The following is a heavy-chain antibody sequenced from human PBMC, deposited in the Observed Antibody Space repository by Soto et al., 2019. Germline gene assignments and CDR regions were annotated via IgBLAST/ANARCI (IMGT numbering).Heavy chain of an antibody. CDR3: ARSQNDYGDYGAFDI. V-gene: IGHV5-51*01. D-gene: IGHD4-17*01. Sequence: ESLKISWNGSGYRFTSYWIDWVRQMPGKGLEWMGIIYPGDSDTRYSPSFQGQVTISADKSISTAYLQWSSLKASDTAMYYCARSQNDYGDYGAFDIWGQGTMVTVSS. J-gene: IGHJ3*02. CDR2: IYPGDSDT. CDR1: GYRFTSYW.